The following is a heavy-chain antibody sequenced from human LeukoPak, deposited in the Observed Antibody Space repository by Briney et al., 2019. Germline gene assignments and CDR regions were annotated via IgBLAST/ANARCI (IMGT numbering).Heavy chain of an antibody. CDR1: GFTFSSYA. V-gene: IGHV3-30-3*01. D-gene: IGHD3-3*01. J-gene: IGHJ6*04. CDR2: ISYDGSNK. Sequence: TGGSLRLSCAASGFTFSSYAMHWVRQAPGKGLEWVAVISYDGSNKYYADSVKGRFTISRDNSKNTLYLQMHSLRAEDKAVYYCARLPIFGGGWDIEASFYYYGMDVWGKGTTVTVSS. CDR3: ARLPIFGGGWDIEASFYYYGMDV.